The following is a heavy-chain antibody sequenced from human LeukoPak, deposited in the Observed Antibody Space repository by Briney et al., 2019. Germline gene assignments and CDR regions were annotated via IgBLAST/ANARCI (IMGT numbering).Heavy chain of an antibody. CDR2: INHSGST. CDR1: GGSFRGYY. J-gene: IGHJ3*02. D-gene: IGHD3-16*01. V-gene: IGHV4-34*01. Sequence: PSETLSLTCAVYGGSFRGYYWSWIRQPPGKGLEWIGEINHSGSTNYNPSLKSRVTISVDTSKNQFSLKLSSVIAADTAVYYCARRRVMITFGGVMNDAYDIWGQGTMVTVSS. CDR3: ARRRVMITFGGVMNDAYDI.